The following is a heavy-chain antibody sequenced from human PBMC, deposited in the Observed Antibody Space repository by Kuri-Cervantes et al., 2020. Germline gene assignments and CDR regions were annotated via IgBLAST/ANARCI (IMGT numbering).Heavy chain of an antibody. J-gene: IGHJ4*02. CDR3: ARDNDYSDHLGHHDY. V-gene: IGHV3-30*04. CDR2: ISYDGSNK. D-gene: IGHD1-26*01. CDR1: GFTFSGSA. Sequence: GESLKISCAASGFTFSGSAMHWVRQAPGKGLEWVAVISYDGSNKYYADSVKGRFTISRDNSRNTVYLQINIPRAEDTAVYYCARDNDYSDHLGHHDYWGQGTLVTVSS.